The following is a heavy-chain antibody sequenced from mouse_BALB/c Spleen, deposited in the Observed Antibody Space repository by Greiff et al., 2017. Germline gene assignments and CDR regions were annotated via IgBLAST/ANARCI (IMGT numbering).Heavy chain of an antibody. CDR3: AKRIESYWYFDV. CDR1: GFTFSSYG. CDR2: ISSGGSYT. Sequence: DVQLQESGGDLVKPGGSLKLSCAASGFTFSSYGMSWVRQTPDKRLEWVATISSGGSYTYYPDSVKGRFTISRDNAKNTLYLQMSSLKSEDTAMYYCAKRIESYWYFDVWGAGTTVTVSS. V-gene: IGHV5-6*01. J-gene: IGHJ1*01.